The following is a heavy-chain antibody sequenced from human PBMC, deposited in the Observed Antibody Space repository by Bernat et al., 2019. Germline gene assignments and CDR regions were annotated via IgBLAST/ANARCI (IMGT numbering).Heavy chain of an antibody. CDR2: IYYSGST. CDR1: GGSITSGDYY. D-gene: IGHD3/OR15-3a*01. J-gene: IGHJ6*03. V-gene: IGHV4-30-4*01. Sequence: QVLLQESGPGLVKPSQTLSLTCTVSGGSITSGDYYWSWIRQPPGKGLEWIGYIYYSGSTNCNPSLKSRVAISVDTSKNQFSLKLNSMTAADTAVYYCARTPGTAYYPYYYMDVWGKGTTVTVSS. CDR3: ARTPGTAYYPYYYMDV.